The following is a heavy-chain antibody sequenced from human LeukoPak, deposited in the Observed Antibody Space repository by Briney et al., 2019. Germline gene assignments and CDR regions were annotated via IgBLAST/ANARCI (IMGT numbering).Heavy chain of an antibody. D-gene: IGHD2-15*01. V-gene: IGHV3-33*01. CDR3: VRDRAVGVGYCSGGSCYSGRPDAFDI. Sequence: GRTLRLSCAASGFTFSSYGMHWVRQAPGKGLEWVAVIWYDGSNKYYADSVKGRFTISRDNSKNTLYLQMNSLRAEDTAVYYCVRDRAVGVGYCSGGSCYSGRPDAFDIWGQGTMVTVSS. CDR1: GFTFSSYG. CDR2: IWYDGSNK. J-gene: IGHJ3*02.